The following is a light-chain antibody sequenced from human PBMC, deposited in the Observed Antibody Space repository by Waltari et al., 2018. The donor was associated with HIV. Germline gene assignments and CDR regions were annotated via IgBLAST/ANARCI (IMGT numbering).Light chain of an antibody. CDR1: SSTIKRKP. CDR2: RNT. V-gene: IGLV1-47*01. CDR3: AAWDDSLTVVL. J-gene: IGLJ3*02. Sequence: SALTQSHSASATPGQRVTMSSPRVSSTIKRKPVYWYQQLPGTDPKRLIYRNTQRPSGFPDRFSGSKSCTSASLAISGLRSEDEGDYYCAAWDDSLTVVLFGGGTKLTVL.